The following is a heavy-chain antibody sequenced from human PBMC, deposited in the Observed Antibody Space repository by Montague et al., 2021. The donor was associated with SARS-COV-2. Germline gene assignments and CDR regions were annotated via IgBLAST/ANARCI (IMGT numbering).Heavy chain of an antibody. CDR3: AERYCSGGSCYSGFDP. J-gene: IGHJ5*02. CDR1: GFTFSSYA. CDR2: ISGSGGST. Sequence: YLRLSCAASGFTFSSYAMSWVRQAPGKGLEWVSAISGSGGSTYYADSVKGRFTISRDNSKNTLYLQMNSLRAEDTAVYYCAERYCSGGSCYSGFDPWGQGTLVTVSS. V-gene: IGHV3-23*01. D-gene: IGHD2-15*01.